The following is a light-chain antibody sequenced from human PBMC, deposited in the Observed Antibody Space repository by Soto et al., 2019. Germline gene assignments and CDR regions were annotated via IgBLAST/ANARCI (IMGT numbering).Light chain of an antibody. Sequence: EIVMTQSPATLSVSPGEGATLSCRASQSVGSNLAWYQQKPGQAPRLLIYGASTRANGIPARFSGSGSGTEFTRTTSSLQSEEFAVDYCQQYNNGPPETFGQGTNVDIK. J-gene: IGKJ1*01. CDR3: QQYNNGPPET. V-gene: IGKV3-15*01. CDR2: GAS. CDR1: QSVGSN.